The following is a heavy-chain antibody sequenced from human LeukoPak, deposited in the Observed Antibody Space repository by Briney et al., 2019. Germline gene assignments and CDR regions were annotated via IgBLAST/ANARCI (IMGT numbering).Heavy chain of an antibody. D-gene: IGHD2-15*01. CDR2: INPNRGDT. J-gene: IGHJ5*02. Sequence: ASVKVSCKASGYTFTGYYVLWVRLAPGQGLEWMGWINPNRGDTNYAQKFQGRVTMTGDTSISTAYMELSGLKSDDTAVYYCARWVGYSNWFDPWGQGTLVTVSS. CDR3: ARWVGYSNWFDP. V-gene: IGHV1-2*02. CDR1: GYTFTGYY.